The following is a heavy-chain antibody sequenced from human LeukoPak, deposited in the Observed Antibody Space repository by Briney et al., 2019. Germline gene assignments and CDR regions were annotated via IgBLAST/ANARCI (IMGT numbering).Heavy chain of an antibody. CDR2: INSNGDST. CDR3: VKSGYSTSSDVDY. V-gene: IGHV3-64D*09. Sequence: GGSLRLSCSVSGFTFSAYAMHWVRQAPGKGLEFLSSINSNGDSTYHADSVKGRFTISRDNSRSTLYLQMRSLRPEDTAVYYCVKSGYSTSSDVDYWGREPWSPSPQ. J-gene: IGHJ4*02. D-gene: IGHD6-6*01. CDR1: GFTFSAYA.